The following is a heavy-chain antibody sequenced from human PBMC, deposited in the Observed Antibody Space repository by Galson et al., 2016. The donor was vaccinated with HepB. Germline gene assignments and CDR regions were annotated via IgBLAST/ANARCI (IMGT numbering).Heavy chain of an antibody. CDR2: VFHSGST. CDR1: GGSVSGHNW. CDR3: ARQYWGGPSDY. V-gene: IGHV4-4*02. D-gene: IGHD2/OR15-2a*01. Sequence: ETLSLTCAVSGGSVSGHNWWSWVRQPPGKGLEWIGEVFHSGSTNYNPSLKSRVTISVDTSKNQFTLRLTSVTAPDTALYYCARQYWGGPSDYWGQGTLVTVSS. J-gene: IGHJ4*02.